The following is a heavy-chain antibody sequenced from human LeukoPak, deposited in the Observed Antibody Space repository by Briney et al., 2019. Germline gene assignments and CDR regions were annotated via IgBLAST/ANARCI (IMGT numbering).Heavy chain of an antibody. J-gene: IGHJ4*02. CDR2: IWYDGSNK. CDR3: AREGRQWLVYYFDY. V-gene: IGHV3-33*01. Sequence: PGGSLRLSCAASGFTFSSYGMHWVRQAPGKGLEWVAVIWYDGSNKYYADSVKGRFTISRDNSKNTLYLQMNSLRAEDTAVYYCAREGRQWLVYYFDYWGQGTLVTVSS. CDR1: GFTFSSYG. D-gene: IGHD6-19*01.